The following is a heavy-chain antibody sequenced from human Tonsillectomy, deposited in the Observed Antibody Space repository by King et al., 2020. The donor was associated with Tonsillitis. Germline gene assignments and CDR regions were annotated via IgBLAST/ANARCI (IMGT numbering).Heavy chain of an antibody. CDR2: IYYSGST. J-gene: IGHJ5*02. Sequence: VQLQESGPGLVKPSQTLSLTCPVSGGSISSGNYYWSWIRQPPGKGLEGIGYIYYSGSTYYSPSLMSRFTMSVDTSKNQFSLRLSSVTAADTAVYYCARAQITMVRGVIISPWGQGTLVTVSS. CDR3: ARAQITMVRGVIISP. D-gene: IGHD3-10*01. CDR1: GGSISSGNYY. V-gene: IGHV4-30-4*01.